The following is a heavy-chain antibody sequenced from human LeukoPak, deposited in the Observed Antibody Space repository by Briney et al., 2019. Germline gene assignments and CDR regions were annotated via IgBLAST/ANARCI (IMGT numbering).Heavy chain of an antibody. D-gene: IGHD3-22*01. CDR1: GFTFSSYS. J-gene: IGHJ4*02. Sequence: GGSLRLSCAASGFTFSSYSMNWVRQAPGKGLEWVSSISSSNSYIYYADSVKGRFTISRDNAKNSLYLQMNSLRAEDTAVYYCARDGGSGYADYWGQGTLVTVSS. V-gene: IGHV3-21*01. CDR2: ISSSNSYI. CDR3: ARDGGSGYADY.